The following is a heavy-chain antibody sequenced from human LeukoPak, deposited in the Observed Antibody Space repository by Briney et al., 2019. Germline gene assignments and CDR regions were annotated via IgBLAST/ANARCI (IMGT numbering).Heavy chain of an antibody. D-gene: IGHD2-15*01. J-gene: IGHJ4*02. CDR3: AKGLSASCFSASVY. V-gene: IGHV3-53*01. CDR1: GFTVSSNY. CDR2: ICANDGRT. Sequence: GGSLRLSCAASGFTVSSNYMSWVRQAPGKGLEWVSSICANDGRTYYADSVKGRFTVSRDNSKNTLFLQMNSLRAEDTAIYYCAKGLSASCFSASVYWGQGTLVTVSS.